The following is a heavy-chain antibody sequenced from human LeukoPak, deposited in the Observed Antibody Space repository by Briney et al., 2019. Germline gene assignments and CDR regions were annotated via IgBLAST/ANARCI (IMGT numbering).Heavy chain of an antibody. CDR2: IIPIFGTA. CDR1: GGTFSSYA. J-gene: IGHJ4*02. D-gene: IGHD3-22*01. Sequence: ASVKVSCKASGGTFSSYAISWVRQAPGQGLEWMGGIIPIFGTANYAQKFQGRVTITADESTSTAYMELSSLRSEDTAVYYCARAWDYYDSSGYRYWGQGTLVTVSS. V-gene: IGHV1-69*13. CDR3: ARAWDYYDSSGYRY.